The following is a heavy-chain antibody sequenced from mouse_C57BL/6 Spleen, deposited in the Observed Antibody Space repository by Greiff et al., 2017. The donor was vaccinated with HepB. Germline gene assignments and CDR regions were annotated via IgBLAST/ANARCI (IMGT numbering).Heavy chain of an antibody. J-gene: IGHJ2*01. CDR2: IYPGDGDT. CDR1: GYAFSSSW. Sequence: QVHVKQSGPELVKPGASVKISCKASGYAFSSSWMNWVKQRPGKGLEWIGRIYPGDGDTNYNGKFKGKATLTADKSSSTAYMQLSSLTSEDSAVYFCARRGDIYYFDYWGQGTTLTVSS. V-gene: IGHV1-82*01. CDR3: ARRGDIYYFDY. D-gene: IGHD3-3*01.